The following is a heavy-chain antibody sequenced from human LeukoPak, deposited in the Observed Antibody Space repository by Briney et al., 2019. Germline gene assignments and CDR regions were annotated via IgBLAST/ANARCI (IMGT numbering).Heavy chain of an antibody. CDR2: MNPNSGNT. Sequence: WASVKVSCKASGYTFTSYDINWVRQATGQGLEWMGWMNPNSGNTGYAQKFQGRVTITRNTSISTAYMEPSSLRSEDTAVYYCAMSDYGDYFYAFDIWGQGTMVTVSS. CDR1: GYTFTSYD. CDR3: AMSDYGDYFYAFDI. J-gene: IGHJ3*02. V-gene: IGHV1-8*03. D-gene: IGHD4-17*01.